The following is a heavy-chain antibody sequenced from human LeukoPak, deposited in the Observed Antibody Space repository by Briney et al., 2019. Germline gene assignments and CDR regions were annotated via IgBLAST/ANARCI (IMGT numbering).Heavy chain of an antibody. CDR1: GFTFSSYA. V-gene: IGHV3-23*01. CDR2: TSSSDDGT. CDR3: ARAPVTSCRGAFCYPFDL. J-gene: IGHJ4*02. Sequence: GGSLRLSCAASGFTFSSYAMSWVRQAPGKGLEWVSATSSSDDGTYHADSVRGRFTIYRDNFRNTLYLQMNRLRVEDAALYYCARAPVTSCRGAFCYPFDLWGQGVLVTVSS. D-gene: IGHD2-21*01.